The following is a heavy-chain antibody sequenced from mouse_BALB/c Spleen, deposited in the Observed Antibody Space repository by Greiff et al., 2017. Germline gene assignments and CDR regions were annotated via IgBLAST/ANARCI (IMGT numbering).Heavy chain of an antibody. D-gene: IGHD1-1*01. CDR2: ISNGGGST. V-gene: IGHV5-12-2*01. Sequence: EVKLMESGGGLVQPGGSLKLSCAASGFTFSSYTMSWVRQTPEKRLEWVAYISNGGGSTYYPDTVKGRFTISRDNAKNTLYLQMSSLKSEDTAMYYCARQQVPEYYGSPWFAYWGQGTLVTVSA. CDR1: GFTFSSYT. J-gene: IGHJ3*01. CDR3: ARQQVPEYYGSPWFAY.